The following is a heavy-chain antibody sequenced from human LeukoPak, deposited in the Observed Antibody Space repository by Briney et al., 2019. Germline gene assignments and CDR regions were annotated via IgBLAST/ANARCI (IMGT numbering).Heavy chain of an antibody. V-gene: IGHV4-59*01. CDR3: ARDSRYDSSGFPRD. D-gene: IGHD3-22*01. J-gene: IGHJ4*02. CDR2: IYYSGST. CDR1: GGSISSYY. Sequence: SETLSLTCTVSGGSISSYYWSWIRQPPGKGLEWIGYIYYSGSTNYNPSLKSRVTISVDTSKNQFSLKLSSVTAADTAVYCCARDSRYDSSGFPRDWGQGTLVTVSS.